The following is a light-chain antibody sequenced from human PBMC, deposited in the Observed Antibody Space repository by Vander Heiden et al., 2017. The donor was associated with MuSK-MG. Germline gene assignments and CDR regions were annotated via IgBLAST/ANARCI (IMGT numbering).Light chain of an antibody. CDR1: SSNIGRNH. J-gene: IGLJ2*01. CDR3: AAWDDSLSAVA. V-gene: IGLV1-47*01. CDR2: RND. Sequence: QSVLTQPPSASGTPGQRVTFSCSGSSSNIGRNHVYWYQKLPGTAPKLLMYRNDQRPSGVPDRFSGSKSGTSASLAIGGLRSEDEADYYCAAWDDSLSAVAFGGGTKLTVL.